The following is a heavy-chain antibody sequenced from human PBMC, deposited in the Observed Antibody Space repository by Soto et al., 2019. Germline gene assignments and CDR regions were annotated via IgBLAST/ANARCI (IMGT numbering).Heavy chain of an antibody. Sequence: EVQLVESGGGLVRPGGSLRLSCEASGFTFSNFWMYWVRQAPGKGLVWLSRIKGDGSSTSYADSVQGRFTISRDNAKNTVYLQMNRLSAEDTAVYYCASLNSGTYKGDAVDIWGQGTLVSVSS. CDR1: GFTFSNFW. CDR3: ASLNSGTYKGDAVDI. J-gene: IGHJ3*02. D-gene: IGHD1-26*01. CDR2: IKGDGSST. V-gene: IGHV3-74*01.